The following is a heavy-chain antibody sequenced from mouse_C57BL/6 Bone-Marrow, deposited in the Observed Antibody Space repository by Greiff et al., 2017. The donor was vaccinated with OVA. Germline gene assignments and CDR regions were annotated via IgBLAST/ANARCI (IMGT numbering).Heavy chain of an antibody. J-gene: IGHJ4*01. V-gene: IGHV1-80*01. CDR1: GYAFSSYW. CDR2: IYPGDGDT. D-gene: IGHD4-1*01. CDR3: ARSTGTRYAMDY. Sequence: QVQLQQSGAELVKPGASVKISCKASGYAFSSYWMNWVKQRPGKGLEWIGQIYPGDGDTNYNGKFKGKATLTADKSSSTAYMQLSSLTSEDSAVYFCARSTGTRYAMDYWGQGTSVTVSS.